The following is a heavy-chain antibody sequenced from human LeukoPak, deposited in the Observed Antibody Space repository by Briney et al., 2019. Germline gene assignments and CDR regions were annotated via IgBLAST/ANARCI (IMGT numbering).Heavy chain of an antibody. D-gene: IGHD1-14*01. J-gene: IGHJ4*02. CDR1: GDSISSYY. CDR2: IYNSGST. CDR3: ARTNRYAGGDRHFDY. Sequence: PSETLSLTCTVSGDSISSYYWSWIRQPPGKGLEWIGYIYNSGSTNFNPSLKSRVTISVDTSKNQFSLKMTSVTAADTAVYYCARTNRYAGGDRHFDYWGQGTLVTVSS. V-gene: IGHV4-59*01.